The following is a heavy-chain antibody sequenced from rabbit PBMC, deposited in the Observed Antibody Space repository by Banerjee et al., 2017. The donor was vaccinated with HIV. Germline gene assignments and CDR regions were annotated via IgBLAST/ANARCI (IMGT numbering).Heavy chain of an antibody. Sequence: QEQLVESGGGLVKPGASLILICTASGFSFSSGYDMSWVRQAPGKGLEWIGFIYTGNGKNYYATWAKGRFTISKTSSTTVTLQVTSLTAADTATYFCTRDDGSGHYIDGYFNLWGPGTLVTVS. CDR2: IYTGNGKN. CDR3: TRDDGSGHYIDGYFNL. CDR1: GFSFSSGYD. V-gene: IGHV1S45*01. D-gene: IGHD1-1*01. J-gene: IGHJ4*01.